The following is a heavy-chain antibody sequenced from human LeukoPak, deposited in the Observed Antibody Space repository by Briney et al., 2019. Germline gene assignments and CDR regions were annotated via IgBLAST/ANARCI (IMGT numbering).Heavy chain of an antibody. CDR1: GASFSSGRYY. CDR2: IYPSGST. D-gene: IGHD3/OR15-3a*01. Sequence: SETLSLTCEVSGASFSSGRYYWSWIRQAAGKGLEWIGRIYPSGSTNYNPSLKSRVIISIDTSKTQFSLNLTSVTASDTALYYCARGEYNFGTGDYWGQGILVTVS. V-gene: IGHV4-61*02. J-gene: IGHJ4*02. CDR3: ARGEYNFGTGDY.